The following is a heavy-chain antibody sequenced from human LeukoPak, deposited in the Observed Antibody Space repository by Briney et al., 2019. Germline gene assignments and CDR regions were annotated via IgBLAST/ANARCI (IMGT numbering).Heavy chain of an antibody. CDR3: AREGGPYDSSHY. J-gene: IGHJ4*02. V-gene: IGHV4-4*07. CDR2: IYTSGST. Sequence: SETLSLTCTLSGGSISSYFWSWIRQPGGEGLEWIGRIYTSGSTNYNPSLKRRVTMSVDTSKNQFSLMLSSVTAADTAVYYCAREGGPYDSSHYWGQGTLVTVSS. CDR1: GGSISSYF. D-gene: IGHD3-22*01.